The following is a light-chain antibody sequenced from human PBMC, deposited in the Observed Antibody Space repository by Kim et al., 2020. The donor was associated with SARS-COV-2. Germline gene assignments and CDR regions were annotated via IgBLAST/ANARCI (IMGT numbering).Light chain of an antibody. Sequence: EIVLTQSPGTLSLSPGERATLSCRASQCVSSSYLAWYQQKPGQAPRLLIYGASSRATGIPDRFSGSGSGTDFTLTISRLEPEDFAVYYCQQYGSSSLTFGPGTKVDIK. CDR2: GAS. J-gene: IGKJ3*01. V-gene: IGKV3-20*01. CDR1: QCVSSSY. CDR3: QQYGSSSLT.